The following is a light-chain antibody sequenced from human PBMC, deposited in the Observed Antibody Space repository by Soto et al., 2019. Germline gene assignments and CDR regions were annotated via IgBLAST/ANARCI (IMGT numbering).Light chain of an antibody. J-gene: IGKJ5*01. CDR1: QSILYSSNNKNY. CDR2: GAS. V-gene: IGKV4-1*01. Sequence: DIVMTQSTDSLAVSLGARATINCKSSQSILYSSNNKNYLAWYQQRPGQAPRLLIYGASRRATGIPDRFSGSGSGTDFTLTISRLEPEDLAVYYCQQYNSWPPITFGQGTRLEIK. CDR3: QQYNSWPPIT.